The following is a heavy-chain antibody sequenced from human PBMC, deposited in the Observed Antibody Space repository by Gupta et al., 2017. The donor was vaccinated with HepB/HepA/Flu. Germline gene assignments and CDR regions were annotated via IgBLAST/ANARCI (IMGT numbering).Heavy chain of an antibody. J-gene: IGHJ5*02. V-gene: IGHV4-34*01. CDR1: GGSFSGYY. Sequence: QVQLQQWGAGLLKPSETLSLTCAVYGGSFSGYYWSWIRQPPGKGLEWIGEINHSGSTNYNPSLKSRVTISVDTSKNQFSLKLSSVTAADTAVYYCARRALLRFCGGGGWFDPWGQGTLVTVSS. CDR3: ARRALLRFCGGGGWFDP. D-gene: IGHD3-3*01. CDR2: INHSGST.